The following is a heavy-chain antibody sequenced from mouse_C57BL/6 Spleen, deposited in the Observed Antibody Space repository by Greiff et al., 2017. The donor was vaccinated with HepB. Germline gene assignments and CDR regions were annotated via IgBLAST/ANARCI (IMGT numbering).Heavy chain of an antibody. Sequence: VQRVESGAELVKPGASVKISCKASGYAFSSYWMNWVKQRPGKGLEWIGQIYPGDGDTNYNGKFKGKATLTADKSSSTAYMQLSSLTSEDSAVYFCARRYYGSSLLYYAMDYWGQGTSVTVSS. CDR2: IYPGDGDT. D-gene: IGHD1-1*01. V-gene: IGHV1-80*01. CDR1: GYAFSSYW. CDR3: ARRYYGSSLLYYAMDY. J-gene: IGHJ4*01.